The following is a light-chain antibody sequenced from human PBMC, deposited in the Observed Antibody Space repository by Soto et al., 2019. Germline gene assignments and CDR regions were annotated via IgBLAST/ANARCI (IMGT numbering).Light chain of an antibody. V-gene: IGLV1-40*01. CDR1: ISNIGAGYD. Sequence: QSVLTQPPPVSGAPGQRVTISCTGSISNIGAGYDVHWYQQLPGTAPKLLIYGNSNRPSGVPDRFSGSKSGTSASLAITGLQAEDEADYYCQSYDSSLSVVFGGGTKLTVL. CDR2: GNS. J-gene: IGLJ2*01. CDR3: QSYDSSLSVV.